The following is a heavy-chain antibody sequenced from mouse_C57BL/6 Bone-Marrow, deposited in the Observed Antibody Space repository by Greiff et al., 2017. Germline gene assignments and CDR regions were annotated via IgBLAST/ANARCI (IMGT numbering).Heavy chain of an antibody. Sequence: EVTLVESGGGLVKPGGSLKLSCAASGFTFSSYTMSWVRQTPEKRLEWVATISGGGGNTYYPDSVKGRFTISRDNAKNTLYLQMSSLRSEDTALYYCARQDYGSSYDWFAYWGQGTLVTVSA. CDR3: ARQDYGSSYDWFAY. CDR2: ISGGGGNT. V-gene: IGHV5-9*01. D-gene: IGHD1-1*01. CDR1: GFTFSSYT. J-gene: IGHJ3*01.